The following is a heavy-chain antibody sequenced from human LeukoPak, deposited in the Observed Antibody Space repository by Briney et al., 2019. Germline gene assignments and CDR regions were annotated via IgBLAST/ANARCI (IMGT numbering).Heavy chain of an antibody. CDR3: ARDKIVGPTTLDY. V-gene: IGHV3-53*01. J-gene: IGHJ4*02. Sequence: SLRLSCAASGFTVSSNYMSWVRQAPGKGLEWVSVIYSGGSTYYADSVKGRFTISRDNAKNSLYLQMNSLRADDTAIYYCARDKIVGPTTLDYWGQGTLVTVSS. CDR1: GFTVSSNY. D-gene: IGHD1-26*01. CDR2: IYSGGST.